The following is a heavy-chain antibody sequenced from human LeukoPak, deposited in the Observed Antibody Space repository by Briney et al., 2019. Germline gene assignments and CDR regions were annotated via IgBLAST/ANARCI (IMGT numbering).Heavy chain of an antibody. CDR1: GFTFSGSS. D-gene: IGHD3-10*01. V-gene: IGHV3-73*01. CDR3: TIFLTEGSGSLQGY. Sequence: PGGSLRLSCAASGFTFSGSSMHWVRQASGKGLEWVGRIRNKANSYATAYTASVKGRFTISRDDSKDTAYLQMNSLKTEDTAIYYCTIFLTEGSGSLQGYWGQGTLVTVSS. J-gene: IGHJ4*02. CDR2: IRNKANSYAT.